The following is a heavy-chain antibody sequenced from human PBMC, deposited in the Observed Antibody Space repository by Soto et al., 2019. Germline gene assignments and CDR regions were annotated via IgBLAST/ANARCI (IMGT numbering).Heavy chain of an antibody. CDR1: GYSFTTYG. V-gene: IGHV1-18*01. J-gene: IGHJ6*02. CDR2: ISDYNGNT. D-gene: IGHD3-10*01. CDR3: AREGYLSGSESYSPPRYYGMDV. Sequence: QVQLVQSGAEVKKPGASVKVSCKASGYSFTTYGISWVRQAPGQGLEWMGWISDYNGNTNYEKKFQGRVTMTTDTTTKTAYMELKSLRSDDTAVYYCAREGYLSGSESYSPPRYYGMDVWGQGTTVTVS.